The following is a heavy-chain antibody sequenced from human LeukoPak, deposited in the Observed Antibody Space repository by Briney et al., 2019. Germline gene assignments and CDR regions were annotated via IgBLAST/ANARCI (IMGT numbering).Heavy chain of an antibody. D-gene: IGHD6-19*01. CDR3: ARARIAVAGTDY. CDR1: GGSFSGYY. V-gene: IGHV4-34*01. CDR2: INHSGST. Sequence: SETLSLTCAVYGGSFSGYYWSWIRQPPGKGLEWIGEINHSGSTNYNPSLKSRVTISVDTSKNQFSLKLGSVTAADTAVYYCARARIAVAGTDYWGQGTLVTVSS. J-gene: IGHJ4*02.